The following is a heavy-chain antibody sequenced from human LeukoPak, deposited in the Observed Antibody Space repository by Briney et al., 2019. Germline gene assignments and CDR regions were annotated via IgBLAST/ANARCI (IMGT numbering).Heavy chain of an antibody. CDR1: GGSFSGYY. Sequence: SETLSLTCAVYGGSFSGYYWSWIRQPTGKGLEWIGEINHRGSTNYNPCLKRGVTISVDTSKNKSSLKLSFVTAADTAVYYCARGLGYCTGGSCYRYWYFDLWGRGTLVTVSS. J-gene: IGHJ2*01. D-gene: IGHD2-15*01. CDR2: INHRGST. V-gene: IGHV4-34*01. CDR3: ARGLGYCTGGSCYRYWYFDL.